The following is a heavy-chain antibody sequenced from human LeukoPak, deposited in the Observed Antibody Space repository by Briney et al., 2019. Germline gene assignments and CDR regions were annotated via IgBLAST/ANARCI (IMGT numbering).Heavy chain of an antibody. CDR3: AREIPGRIAADC. CDR1: GVTFSHYS. Sequence: PGGSLRLSCAASGVTFSHYSMNWVRQAPGKGLEWISHINSRSDAIYYTDSVEGRFISSRDNAQNSLFLQMNSLRVEDTAIYYCAREIPGRIAADCWGQGTLVTVSS. CDR2: INSRSDAI. J-gene: IGHJ4*02. D-gene: IGHD2-15*01. V-gene: IGHV3-48*01.